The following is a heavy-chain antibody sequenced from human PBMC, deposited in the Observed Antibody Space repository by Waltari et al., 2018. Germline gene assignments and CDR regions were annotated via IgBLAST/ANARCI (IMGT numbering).Heavy chain of an antibody. CDR2: INPNRGGK. CDR3: AIDIAAAGTGYYYGMDV. V-gene: IGHV1-2*04. J-gene: IGHJ6*02. D-gene: IGHD6-13*01. Sequence: QVQLVQSGAEVKKPGASVKVSCKASGYTFTGYYMNWVRQAPGQGLEWLGWINPNRGGKNYAQKVQGWVTMTRDTSISTAYMELSRLRSDDTAVYYCAIDIAAAGTGYYYGMDVWGQGTTVTVSS. CDR1: GYTFTGYY.